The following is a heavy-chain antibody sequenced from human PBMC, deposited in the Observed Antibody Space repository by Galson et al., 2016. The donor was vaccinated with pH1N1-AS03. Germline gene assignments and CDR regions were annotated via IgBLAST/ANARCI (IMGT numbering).Heavy chain of an antibody. J-gene: IGHJ4*02. V-gene: IGHV3-30*18. Sequence: SLKLSCAASGFTFNRHAMHWVRQAPGQGLEWVAIMTYNGSTTSYTDSVRGRFTISWDTSNKTLYLHISSLRADDTAVYYCAKDLHFYDSYYLDYWGRGTLVIVSS. CDR1: GFTFNRHA. CDR2: MTYNGSTT. CDR3: AKDLHFYDSYYLDY. D-gene: IGHD2/OR15-2a*01.